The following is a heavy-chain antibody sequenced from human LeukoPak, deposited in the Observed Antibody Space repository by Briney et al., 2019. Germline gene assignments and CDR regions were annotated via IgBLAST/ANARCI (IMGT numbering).Heavy chain of an antibody. V-gene: IGHV3-7*04. Sequence: PGGSLRLSCAAPGFTFSNYWMTWVRQAPGKGLEWVANIKEDGSDKYYVDSVKDRFTISRDNAKNSLYLQMNSLRVEDTAVYFCARDQWRLFDYWGQGTLVAVSS. CDR3: ARDQWRLFDY. CDR1: GFTFSNYW. CDR2: IKEDGSDK. J-gene: IGHJ4*02. D-gene: IGHD2-21*02.